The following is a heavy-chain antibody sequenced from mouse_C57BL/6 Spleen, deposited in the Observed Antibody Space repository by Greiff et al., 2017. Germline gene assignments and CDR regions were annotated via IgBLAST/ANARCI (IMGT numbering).Heavy chain of an antibody. V-gene: IGHV1-82*01. CDR1: GYAFSSSW. D-gene: IGHD1-1*01. CDR3: ARSTTGRDY. CDR2: IYPGDGDT. J-gene: IGHJ2*01. Sequence: VQLQQSGPELVKPGASVKISCKASGYAFSSSWMNWVKQRPGKGLEWIGRIYPGDGDTNYNGKFKGKATLTADKSSSTAYMQLSSLTSEDSAVYFCARSTTGRDYWGQGTTLTVSS.